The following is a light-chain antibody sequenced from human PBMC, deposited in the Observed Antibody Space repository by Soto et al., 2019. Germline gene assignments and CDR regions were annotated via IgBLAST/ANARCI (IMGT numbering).Light chain of an antibody. CDR1: HSISRSN. V-gene: IGKV3-20*01. CDR3: QQYGSSPT. CDR2: GAS. J-gene: IGKJ1*01. Sequence: ENVVTQAPGTLSLSPGYRATLSCRASHSISRSNLAWHQQKPGQDPRLLIYGASSRATGMPDRFSGSGSGTDFTLTITRMEPEDFAVYYCQQYGSSPTFGQGTKV.